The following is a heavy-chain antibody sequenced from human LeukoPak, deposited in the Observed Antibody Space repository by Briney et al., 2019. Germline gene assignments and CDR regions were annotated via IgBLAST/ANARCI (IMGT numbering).Heavy chain of an antibody. CDR2: IYSSGST. Sequence: SETLSLTCTVSGGSISSYYWSWIRQPAGKGLEWIGRIYSSGSTNYNPSLKSRVTMSVDTSKNQFSLKLSSVPAADTAVYYCARVFPYSSSWFYFDYWGQGTLVTVSS. J-gene: IGHJ4*02. V-gene: IGHV4-4*07. CDR3: ARVFPYSSSWFYFDY. D-gene: IGHD6-13*01. CDR1: GGSISSYY.